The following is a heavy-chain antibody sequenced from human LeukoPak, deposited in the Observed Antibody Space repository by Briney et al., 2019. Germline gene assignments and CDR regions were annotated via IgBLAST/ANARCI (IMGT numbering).Heavy chain of an antibody. CDR1: GFTFSSYA. Sequence: PGGSLRLSCAASGFTFSSYAMHWVRQAPGKGLEWVAVISYDGSNKYYADSVKGRFTISRDNSKNTLYLQMNSLRAEDTAVYYCAKDPNTYYYDRSAYYFDYWGQGTLVTVSS. J-gene: IGHJ4*02. CDR2: ISYDGSNK. D-gene: IGHD3-22*01. V-gene: IGHV3-30-3*01. CDR3: AKDPNTYYYDRSAYYFDY.